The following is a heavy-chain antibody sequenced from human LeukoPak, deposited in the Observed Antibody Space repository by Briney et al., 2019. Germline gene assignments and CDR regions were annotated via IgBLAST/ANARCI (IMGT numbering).Heavy chain of an antibody. Sequence: PSQTLSLTCTVSGGSISSGGYYCSWIRQHPGKGLEWIGYIYYSGSTYYNPSLKSRVTISVDTSKNQFSLKLSSVTAADTAVYYCARGGEYCSGGSCYGVFDIWGQGTMVTVSS. CDR3: ARGGEYCSGGSCYGVFDI. CDR2: IYYSGST. V-gene: IGHV4-31*03. J-gene: IGHJ3*02. CDR1: GGSISSGGYY. D-gene: IGHD2-15*01.